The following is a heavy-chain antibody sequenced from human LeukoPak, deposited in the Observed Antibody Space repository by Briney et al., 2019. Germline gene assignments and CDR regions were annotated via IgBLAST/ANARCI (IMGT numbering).Heavy chain of an antibody. D-gene: IGHD6-6*01. CDR3: AKTARSSIYFDY. CDR2: IRYDGSNK. V-gene: IGHV3-30*02. J-gene: IGHJ4*02. CDR1: GFTFSSYG. Sequence: GGSLRLSCAASGFTFSSYGMHWVRQAPGKGLEWVAFIRYDGSNKYYADSVKGRFTISRDNSKNTLYLQMNSLRAEDTAVYYCAKTARSSIYFDYWGQGTLVTVSS.